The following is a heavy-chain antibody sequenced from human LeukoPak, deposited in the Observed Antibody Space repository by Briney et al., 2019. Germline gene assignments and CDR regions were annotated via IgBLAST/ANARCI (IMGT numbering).Heavy chain of an antibody. V-gene: IGHV4-34*01. CDR2: INHSGST. CDR3: ARYDSSGYIAFDI. Sequence: SETLSLTCAVYGGSFSGYYWSWIRQPPGKGLEWIGEINHSGSTNYNPSLKSRVTISVDTSKNQFSLKLSSVTAADTAVYYCARYDSSGYIAFDIWGQGTMVTVSS. D-gene: IGHD3-22*01. J-gene: IGHJ3*02. CDR1: GGSFSGYY.